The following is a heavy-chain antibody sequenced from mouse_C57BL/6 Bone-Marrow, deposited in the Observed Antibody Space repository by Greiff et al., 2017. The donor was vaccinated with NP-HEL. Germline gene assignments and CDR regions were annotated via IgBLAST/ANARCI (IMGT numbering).Heavy chain of an antibody. CDR2: IHPNSGST. V-gene: IGHV1-64*01. J-gene: IGHJ4*01. Sequence: QVQLQQSGAELVKPGASVKLSCKASGYTFTSYWMHWVKQRPGQGLEWIGMIHPNSGSTNYNEKFKSKATLTVDKSSSTAYMQLSSLTSEDSAVYYCARRLFDAMDYWGQGTSVTVSS. CDR1: GYTFTSYW. D-gene: IGHD6-5*01. CDR3: ARRLFDAMDY.